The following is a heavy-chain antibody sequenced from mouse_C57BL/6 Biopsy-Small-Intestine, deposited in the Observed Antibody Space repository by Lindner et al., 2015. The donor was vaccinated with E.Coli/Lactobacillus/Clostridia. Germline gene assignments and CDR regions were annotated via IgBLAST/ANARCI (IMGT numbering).Heavy chain of an antibody. J-gene: IGHJ4*01. CDR3: AIYDRDNAMDY. Sequence: VQLQESGAELVKPGTSVKMSCKASGYSFTNYWITWVKQRPGQGLEWIGDVYPGYGSTNYNEKFKSKATLTVDTSSSTVYMQLRSLTSEDSAVYYCAIYDRDNAMDYWGQGTSVTVST. CDR2: VYPGYGST. D-gene: IGHD2-3*01. CDR1: GYSFTNYW. V-gene: IGHV1-55*01.